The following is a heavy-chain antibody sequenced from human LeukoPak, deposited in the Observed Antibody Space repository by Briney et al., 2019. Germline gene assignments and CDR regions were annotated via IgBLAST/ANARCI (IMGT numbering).Heavy chain of an antibody. CDR1: GFTVSSNY. CDR3: ARDQQLEYYFDY. Sequence: GGSLRLSCAASGFTVSSNYMSWVRQAPGKGLEWVSVIYSGSSTYYADSVKGRFTISRDNSKNTLYLQMNSLRAEDTAVYYCARDQQLEYYFDYWGQGTLVTVSS. J-gene: IGHJ4*02. CDR2: IYSGSST. D-gene: IGHD6-13*01. V-gene: IGHV3-66*01.